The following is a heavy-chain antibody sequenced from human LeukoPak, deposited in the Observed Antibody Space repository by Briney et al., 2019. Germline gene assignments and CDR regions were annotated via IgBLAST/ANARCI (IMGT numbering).Heavy chain of an antibody. Sequence: PGGSLRLSCAASGFTFSSYSMNWVRQAPGEGLVWVSRINTDKTTTTYADSVKGRFTISRDNAKNTLYLQMNSLRAEDTAVYYCASGHIAARNNAFDIWGQGTMVTVSS. V-gene: IGHV3-74*01. D-gene: IGHD6-6*01. CDR2: INTDKTTT. CDR1: GFTFSSYS. J-gene: IGHJ3*02. CDR3: ASGHIAARNNAFDI.